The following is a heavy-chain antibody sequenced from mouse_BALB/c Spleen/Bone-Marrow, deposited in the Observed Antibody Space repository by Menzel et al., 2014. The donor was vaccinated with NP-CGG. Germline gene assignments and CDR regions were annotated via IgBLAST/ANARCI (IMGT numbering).Heavy chain of an antibody. CDR3: TREGDSPFAY. CDR2: INPSNGGT. CDR1: GYTFTSYY. D-gene: IGHD2-13*01. Sequence: QVQLQQPGAELVKPGASVRLSCKASGYTFTSYYMYWVKRRPGQGLEWIGEINPSNGGTNFNEKFKSKATLTVDKSSSTAYTQLSSLTSGDSAVYYCTREGDSPFAYWGQGTLVTVSA. V-gene: IGHV1S81*02. J-gene: IGHJ3*01.